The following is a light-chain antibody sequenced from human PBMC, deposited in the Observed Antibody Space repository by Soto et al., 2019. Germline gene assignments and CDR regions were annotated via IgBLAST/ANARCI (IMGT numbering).Light chain of an antibody. CDR1: QSVRNF. Sequence: IHMTQSPSSLSASVRDMVTMSCQASQSVRNFLNWYQQKPGKAPRLLISDTSNLETGVPSRFRGSGSGTDFTLSITNLQPEDVATYFCQQYDDLPTFGQGTKVDIK. J-gene: IGKJ2*01. CDR3: QQYDDLPT. CDR2: DTS. V-gene: IGKV1-33*01.